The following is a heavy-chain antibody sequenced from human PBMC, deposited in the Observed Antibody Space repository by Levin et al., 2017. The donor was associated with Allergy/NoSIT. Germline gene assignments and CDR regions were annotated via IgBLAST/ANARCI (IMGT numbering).Heavy chain of an antibody. J-gene: IGHJ4*02. D-gene: IGHD2/OR15-2a*01. Sequence: LRLSCTVSGGSISSGDYYWSWICQPPGKGLEWIGYIYYSGSTYYNPSLKSRVTISVDTSKNQFSLKLSSVTAADTAVYYCARGDREGEYPNDYWGQGTLVTVSS. V-gene: IGHV4-30-4*01. CDR2: IYYSGST. CDR3: ARGDREGEYPNDY. CDR1: GGSISSGDYY.